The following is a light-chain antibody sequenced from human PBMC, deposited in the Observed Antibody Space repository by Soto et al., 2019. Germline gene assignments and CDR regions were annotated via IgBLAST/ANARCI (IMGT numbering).Light chain of an antibody. Sequence: QSVLTQPASVSGSPGQSITISCTGTSSDVGRYNFVSWYQQHPGKAPKLMISDVNHRPSGVSNRFSGSKSGNMASLTISGLQAEDEADYYCFSYTTSNTWVFGGGTKLTVL. CDR1: SSDVGRYNF. CDR3: FSYTTSNTWV. J-gene: IGLJ3*02. V-gene: IGLV2-14*01. CDR2: DVN.